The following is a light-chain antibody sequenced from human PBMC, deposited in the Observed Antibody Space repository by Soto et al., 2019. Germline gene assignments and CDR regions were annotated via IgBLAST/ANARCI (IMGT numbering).Light chain of an antibody. J-gene: IGLJ1*01. CDR1: SSDVGGYNY. Sequence: QSVLTQPDSVSGSPGQSITISCTGTSSDVGGYNYVSWYQQHPGKAPKLMIYEVSNRPSGVSNRFSGSKSGNTASLTISGLQAEDEADYYCNSYTSSSTLVFGTRIKLTFL. CDR3: NSYTSSSTLV. CDR2: EVS. V-gene: IGLV2-14*01.